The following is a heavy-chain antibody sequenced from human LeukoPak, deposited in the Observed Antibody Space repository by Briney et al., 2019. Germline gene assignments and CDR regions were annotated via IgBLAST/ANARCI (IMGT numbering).Heavy chain of an antibody. CDR1: GGSFSGYY. J-gene: IGHJ3*02. CDR3: ARSPPEAYDAFDI. D-gene: IGHD1-14*01. V-gene: IGHV4-34*01. Sequence: SETLSLTCAVYGGSFSGYYWSWIRQPPGKGLEWIGEINHSGSTNYNPSLKSRVTISVDTSKNQFSLKLSSVTAADTAVYYCARSPPEAYDAFDIWGQGTMVTVSS. CDR2: INHSGST.